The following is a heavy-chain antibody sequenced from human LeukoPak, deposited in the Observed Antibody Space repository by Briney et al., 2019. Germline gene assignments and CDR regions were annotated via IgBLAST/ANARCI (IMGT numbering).Heavy chain of an antibody. J-gene: IGHJ4*02. V-gene: IGHV3-48*01. Sequence: PGGSLRLSCAASGFPFSSYSMNWVRQAPGKGLEWVSYISASGSNIYYLDSVKGRFTVSRDIAMNSLFLQMDRPRAEDTAVYYCVRVKGTYFDFWGQGTLVTVSS. D-gene: IGHD1-1*01. CDR3: VRVKGTYFDF. CDR1: GFPFSSYS. CDR2: ISASGSNI.